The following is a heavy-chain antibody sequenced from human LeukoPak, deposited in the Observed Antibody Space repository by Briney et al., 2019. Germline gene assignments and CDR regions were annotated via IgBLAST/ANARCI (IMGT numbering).Heavy chain of an antibody. D-gene: IGHD3-22*01. J-gene: IGHJ4*02. V-gene: IGHV3-7*01. CDR2: IKQDGSEK. CDR3: ARKGGYSSGYYY. Sequence: GGSLRLSCAASGFAFSDYWMTWVRQAPGKGLEWVANIKQDGSEKDYVDSVKGRFTISRDNTNNSLYLQMDSLRVEDTAVYYCARKGGYSSGYYYWGQGTLVTVSS. CDR1: GFAFSDYW.